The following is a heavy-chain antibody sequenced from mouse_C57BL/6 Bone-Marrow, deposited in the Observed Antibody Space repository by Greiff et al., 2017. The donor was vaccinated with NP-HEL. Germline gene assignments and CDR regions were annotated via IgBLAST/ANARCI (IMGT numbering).Heavy chain of an antibody. Sequence: QVQLQQPGAELVKPGASVKLSCKASGYTFTSYWMQWVKQRPGQGLEWIGEIDPSDSYTNYNQKFKAKATLTVDTSSSTAYMQLSSLTSEDSAVYYCARLYYYGSSLYYFDYWGQGTTLTVSS. CDR3: ARLYYYGSSLYYFDY. V-gene: IGHV1-50*01. D-gene: IGHD1-1*01. CDR1: GYTFTSYW. CDR2: IDPSDSYT. J-gene: IGHJ2*01.